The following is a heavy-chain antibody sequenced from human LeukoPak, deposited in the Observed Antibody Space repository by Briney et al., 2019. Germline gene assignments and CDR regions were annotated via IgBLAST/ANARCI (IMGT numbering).Heavy chain of an antibody. D-gene: IGHD3-3*01. V-gene: IGHV1-2*02. J-gene: IGHJ3*02. CDR2: INPNSDGT. CDR1: GYTFTGYY. Sequence: GASVRVSCKASGYTFTGYYIHWVRQAPGQGLEWMGWINPNSDGTNYAQKLQGRVTMTRDTSISTAYMELSRLRSDDTAVYYCARVLWSEAFLEWFGTDAFDIWGQGTMVTVSS. CDR3: ARVLWSEAFLEWFGTDAFDI.